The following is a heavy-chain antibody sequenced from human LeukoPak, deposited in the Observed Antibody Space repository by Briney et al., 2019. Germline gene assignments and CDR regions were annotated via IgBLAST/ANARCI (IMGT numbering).Heavy chain of an antibody. CDR1: GFTFSSYG. V-gene: IGHV3-33*01. CDR3: AREDPLYQGHFDY. CDR2: IWYDGSNK. J-gene: IGHJ4*02. D-gene: IGHD2-2*01. Sequence: GGSLRLSCAASGFTFSSYGMHWVRQAPGKGLEWVAVIWYDGSNKYYADSVKGRFTISRDNSKNTLYLQMNSLRAEDTAVYYCAREDPLYQGHFDYWGQGALVTVSS.